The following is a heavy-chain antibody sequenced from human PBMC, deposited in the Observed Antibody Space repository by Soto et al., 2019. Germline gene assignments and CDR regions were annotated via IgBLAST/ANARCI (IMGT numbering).Heavy chain of an antibody. Sequence: PGGSLRLSCAASGFTFGDYYMTWIRQAPGKGLEWVSYISSTGSYTNYADSVKGRFTISRDNAKNSLYLQMNSLRAEDTAVYYCARLENWFDPWGQGTLVTVSS. CDR3: ARLENWFDP. V-gene: IGHV3-11*03. D-gene: IGHD1-1*01. J-gene: IGHJ5*02. CDR2: ISSTGSYT. CDR1: GFTFGDYY.